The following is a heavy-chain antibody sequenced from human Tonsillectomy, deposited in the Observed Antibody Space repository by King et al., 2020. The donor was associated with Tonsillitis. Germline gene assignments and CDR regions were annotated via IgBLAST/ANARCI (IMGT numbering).Heavy chain of an antibody. CDR3: AREFIANWDRGY. CDR2: ISVCHGNT. D-gene: IGHD7-27*01. CDR1: GYIFTNFG. V-gene: IGHV1-18*04. Sequence: QLVQSGAEVKKPGASVKVSCKASGYIFTNFGITWVRQAPGQGLEWMGRISVCHGNTGYAQKFQGRVTMTTDTSTNTAYMELRSLTSDDTAVYFCAREFIANWDRGYWGRRALVTASS. J-gene: IGHJ4*02.